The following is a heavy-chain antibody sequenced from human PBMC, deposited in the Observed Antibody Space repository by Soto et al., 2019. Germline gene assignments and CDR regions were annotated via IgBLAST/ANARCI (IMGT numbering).Heavy chain of an antibody. V-gene: IGHV3-74*01. D-gene: IGHD3-22*01. J-gene: IGHJ4*02. CDR3: ARGDGDYYDGNGYLGRH. CDR1: GFPFSPFW. CDR2: IKSDGSGT. Sequence: PGGSLRLSCVASGFPFSPFWMSWVRQAPGKGLVWVSRIKSDGSGTSYADSVKGRLTISRDNAKNTLYLQMNSLRAEDTAVYYCARGDGDYYDGNGYLGRHWGQGTLVTVSS.